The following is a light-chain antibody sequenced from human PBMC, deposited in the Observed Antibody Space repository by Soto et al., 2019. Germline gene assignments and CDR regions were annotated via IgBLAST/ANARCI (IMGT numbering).Light chain of an antibody. V-gene: IGKV1-5*03. Sequence: DIQLTQSPSTLSASVGDRVTITCRASQSLGDWLAWYQQKPGTAPRLLIYRASVLESGVPSRFSGRGSWTEFVLTIRSLQPDDFATYYCQQYDHYPITFGGGTKVEIK. CDR2: RAS. J-gene: IGKJ4*01. CDR3: QQYDHYPIT. CDR1: QSLGDW.